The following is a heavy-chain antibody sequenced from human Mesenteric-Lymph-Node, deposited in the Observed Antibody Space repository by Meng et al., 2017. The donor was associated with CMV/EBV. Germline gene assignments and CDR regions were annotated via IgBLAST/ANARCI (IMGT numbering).Heavy chain of an antibody. CDR1: GGSFSGCY. CDR2: INHSGST. V-gene: IGHV4-34*01. J-gene: IGHJ4*02. D-gene: IGHD5-18*01. Sequence: SETLSLTCAVYGGSFSGCYWSWIRQPPGKGLEWIGEINHSGSTNYNPSLKSRVTISVDTSKNQFSLKLSSVTAADTAVYFCARDDGASYNYGHWNFDYWGQGTLVTVSS. CDR3: ARDDGASYNYGHWNFDY.